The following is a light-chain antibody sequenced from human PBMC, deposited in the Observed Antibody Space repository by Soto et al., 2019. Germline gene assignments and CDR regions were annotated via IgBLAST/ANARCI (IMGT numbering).Light chain of an antibody. J-gene: IGLJ1*01. V-gene: IGLV2-14*01. Sequence: QSVLTQPASGTGADVQSIAISCTGTSSDVGGYNYVSWYQQHPGKAPTVMIYDVSNRPSGVSNRFSGSKSGNTASLTISGLQVDEEADYYCSSYTRRSTYVSGPGTKVTVL. CDR1: SSDVGGYNY. CDR2: DVS. CDR3: SSYTRRSTYV.